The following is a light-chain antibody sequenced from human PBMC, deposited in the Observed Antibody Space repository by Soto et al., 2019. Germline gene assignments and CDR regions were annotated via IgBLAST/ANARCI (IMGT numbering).Light chain of an antibody. CDR3: SSSTSSNTLV. CDR1: KNDIGSSDS. V-gene: IGLV2-14*01. Sequence: QSALTQPASVSASPGQSITISCTGGKNDIGSSDSVSWYQHHPGKAPKLIIYGVSNRPSGTSNRFSGSKSGNTASLTISRLQADDEADYYCSSSTSSNTLVFGGGTKLTVL. CDR2: GVS. J-gene: IGLJ3*02.